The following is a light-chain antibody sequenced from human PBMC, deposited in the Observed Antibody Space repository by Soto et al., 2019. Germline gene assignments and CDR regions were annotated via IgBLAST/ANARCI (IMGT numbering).Light chain of an antibody. CDR3: CSYVGATTDV. Sequence: QSALTQPASVSGSPGQSITISCTGSSNTIGGYNVVSWYQQHTGKAPKVIIYEGIKRPSGVSNRFSGAISGSTASLTISGLQAEDEADYYCCSYVGATTDVFGSGTKVTVL. J-gene: IGLJ1*01. V-gene: IGLV2-23*01. CDR2: EGI. CDR1: SNTIGGYNV.